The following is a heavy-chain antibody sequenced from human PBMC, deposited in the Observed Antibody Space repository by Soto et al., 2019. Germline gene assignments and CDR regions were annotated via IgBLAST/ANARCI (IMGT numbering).Heavy chain of an antibody. Sequence: SDTLSLTCTVSGGAISSYYWSWIRQPAGKGLEWIGRIYTSGSTNYNPSLKSRVTMSVDTSKNQFSLKLSSVTAADTAVYYCARVGKLELQGGAFDIWGQGTMVT. J-gene: IGHJ3*02. D-gene: IGHD1-7*01. CDR1: GGAISSYY. CDR3: ARVGKLELQGGAFDI. CDR2: IYTSGST. V-gene: IGHV4-4*07.